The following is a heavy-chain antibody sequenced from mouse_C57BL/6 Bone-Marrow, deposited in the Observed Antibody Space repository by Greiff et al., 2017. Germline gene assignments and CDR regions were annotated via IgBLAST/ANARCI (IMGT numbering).Heavy chain of an antibody. CDR1: GFTFSDYG. D-gene: IGHD1-1*01. Sequence: EVKLVESGGGLVQPGGSLKLSCAASGFTFSDYGMAWVRQAPRKGPEWVAFISNLAYSIYYADTVTGRFTISRENAKNTLYLEMSSLRSEDTAMYYCARGGTTVVAPYAMYYWGQGTSVTVSS. J-gene: IGHJ4*01. V-gene: IGHV5-15*01. CDR2: ISNLAYSI. CDR3: ARGGTTVVAPYAMYY.